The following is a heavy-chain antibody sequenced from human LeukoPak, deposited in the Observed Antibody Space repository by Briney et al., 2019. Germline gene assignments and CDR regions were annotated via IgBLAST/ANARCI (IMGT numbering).Heavy chain of an antibody. CDR1: GFTFSSYS. J-gene: IGHJ3*02. D-gene: IGHD1-26*01. V-gene: IGHV3-48*04. CDR3: ARDGAYSGSWFDI. CDR2: ISSSSSTI. Sequence: GGSLRLSCAASGFTFSSYSMNWVRQAPGKGLEWVSYISSSSSTIYYADSVKGRFTISRDNARTSLYLQMNSLRAEDTAVYYCARDGAYSGSWFDIWGQGTMVTVSS.